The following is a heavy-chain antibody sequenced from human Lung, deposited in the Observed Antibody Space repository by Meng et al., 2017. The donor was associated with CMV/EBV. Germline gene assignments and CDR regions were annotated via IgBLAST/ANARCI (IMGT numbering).Heavy chain of an antibody. V-gene: IGHV1-18*01. CDR3: ARSDAPGLDY. D-gene: IGHD2-8*01. Sequence: VQLGQSGAEVKKPGASVKVSCKASGYTFASYGLSWVRQAPGQGLEWMGWISGYNGNTKYAERLQGRVTMTADTSTSTAYMELRDLRSDDAAVYYCARSDAPGLDYWGQGTLVTVSS. CDR1: GYTFASYG. CDR2: ISGYNGNT. J-gene: IGHJ4*02.